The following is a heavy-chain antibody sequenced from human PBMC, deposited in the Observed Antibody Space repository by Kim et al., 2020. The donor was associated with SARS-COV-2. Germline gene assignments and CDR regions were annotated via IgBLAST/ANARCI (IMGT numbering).Heavy chain of an antibody. D-gene: IGHD3-22*01. CDR1: GFTFSSYA. J-gene: IGHJ4*02. Sequence: GGSLRLSCAASGFTFSSYAMSWVRQAPGKGLEWVSAISGSGGSTYYADSVKGRFTISRDNSKNTLYLQMNSLRAEDTAVYYCATPLYYYDSSGYYLHLDGTYLDYWGQGTLVTVSS. CDR2: ISGSGGST. V-gene: IGHV3-23*01. CDR3: ATPLYYYDSSGYYLHLDGTYLDY.